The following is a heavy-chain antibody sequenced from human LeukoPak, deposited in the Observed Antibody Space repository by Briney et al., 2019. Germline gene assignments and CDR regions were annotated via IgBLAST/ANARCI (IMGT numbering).Heavy chain of an antibody. Sequence: SQTLSLTCTVSGGSVSSGSYYWSWIRQPPGKGLEWIGYIYYSGSTNYNPSLKSRVTISVDTSRNQFSLKLSSVTAADTAVYYCARSFGSGSYFFDYWGQGTLVTVSS. D-gene: IGHD3-10*01. J-gene: IGHJ4*02. CDR2: IYYSGST. CDR3: ARSFGSGSYFFDY. V-gene: IGHV4-61*01. CDR1: GGSVSSGSYY.